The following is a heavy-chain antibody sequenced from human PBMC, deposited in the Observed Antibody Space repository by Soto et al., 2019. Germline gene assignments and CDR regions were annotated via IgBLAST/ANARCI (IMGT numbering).Heavy chain of an antibody. V-gene: IGHV3-30*18. Sequence: VGSLRLSCAASGFTFSSYGMHWVRQAPGKGLKWVAVISYDGSNKYYADSVKGRFTISRDNSENTLYLQMNSLRAEDTAVCYCAKVERLSSGYCSGGSCYSPYYYGMDVWGQGTTVTVSS. CDR1: GFTFSSYG. D-gene: IGHD2-15*01. CDR3: AKVERLSSGYCSGGSCYSPYYYGMDV. J-gene: IGHJ6*02. CDR2: ISYDGSNK.